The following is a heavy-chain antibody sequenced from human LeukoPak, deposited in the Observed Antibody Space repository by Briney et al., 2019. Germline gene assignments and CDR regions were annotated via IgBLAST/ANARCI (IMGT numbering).Heavy chain of an antibody. D-gene: IGHD2-2*01. J-gene: IGHJ4*02. CDR1: GYTFTSYG. CDR2: ISAYNGNT. V-gene: IGHV1-18*01. CDR3: ARDQDDIVVVPAALPFDY. Sequence: GASVKVSCKASGYTFTSYGISWVRQAPGQRLEWMGWISAYNGNTNYAQKLQGRVTMTTDTSTSTAYMELRSLRSDDTAVYYCARDQDDIVVVPAALPFDYWGQGTLVTVSS.